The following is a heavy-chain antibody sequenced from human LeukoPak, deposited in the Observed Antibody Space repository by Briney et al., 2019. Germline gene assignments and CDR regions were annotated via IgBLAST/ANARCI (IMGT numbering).Heavy chain of an antibody. CDR3: AKDPGDILTGYYMGPDAFDI. Sequence: GGSLRLSCAASGFTFSSYAMSWVRQAPGKGLEWVSAISGSGGSTYYADSVKGRFTISRDNSKNMLFLQMNSLRAEDTAVYYCAKDPGDILTGYYMGPDAFDIWGRGTVVTVSS. D-gene: IGHD3-9*01. CDR2: ISGSGGST. V-gene: IGHV3-23*01. CDR1: GFTFSSYA. J-gene: IGHJ3*02.